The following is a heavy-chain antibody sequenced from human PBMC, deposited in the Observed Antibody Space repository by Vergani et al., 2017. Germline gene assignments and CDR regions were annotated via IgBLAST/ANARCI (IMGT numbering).Heavy chain of an antibody. CDR1: GFTFSSYA. J-gene: IGHJ3*02. Sequence: EVQLVESGGGLVQPGGSLRLSCAASGFTFSSYAMHWVRQAPGKGLEYVSAISSNGGSTYYANSVKGRFTISRDNSKNTLYLQMGSLRAEDMAVYYCARDLGINDDILTGYTDAFDSWDQGTMVTVSS. V-gene: IGHV3-64*01. D-gene: IGHD3-9*01. CDR3: ARDLGINDDILTGYTDAFDS. CDR2: ISSNGGST.